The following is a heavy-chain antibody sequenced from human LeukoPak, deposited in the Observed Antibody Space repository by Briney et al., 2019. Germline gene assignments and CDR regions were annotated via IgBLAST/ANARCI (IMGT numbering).Heavy chain of an antibody. J-gene: IGHJ4*02. Sequence: SETLFLTCTVSGGSISSSSYYWGWIRQPPGKGLEWIGRIYTSGSTNYNPSLKSRVTMSVDTSKNQFSLKLSSVTAADTAVYYCAVTYYYDSSGYYYGDYWGQGTLVTVSS. V-gene: IGHV4-61*05. CDR1: GGSISSSSYY. CDR3: AVTYYYDSSGYYYGDY. CDR2: IYTSGST. D-gene: IGHD3-22*01.